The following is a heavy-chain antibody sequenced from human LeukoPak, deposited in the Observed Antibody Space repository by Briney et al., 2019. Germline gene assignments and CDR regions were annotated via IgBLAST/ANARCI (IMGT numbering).Heavy chain of an antibody. CDR2: ISYDGSNK. D-gene: IGHD6-13*01. Sequence: PGGSLRLSCAASGFTFSSYAMHWVRQAPGKGLEWVAVISYDGSNKYYADSVKGRFTISRDNSKNTLYLQMNSLRAEDTAVYYCAKDIRYSSSCLDYWGQGTLVTVSS. J-gene: IGHJ4*02. CDR1: GFTFSSYA. V-gene: IGHV3-30*04. CDR3: AKDIRYSSSCLDY.